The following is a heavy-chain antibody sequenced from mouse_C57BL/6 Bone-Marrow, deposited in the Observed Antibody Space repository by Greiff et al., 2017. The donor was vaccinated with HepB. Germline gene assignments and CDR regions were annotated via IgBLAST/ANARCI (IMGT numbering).Heavy chain of an antibody. Sequence: QVQLQQPGAELVKPGASVKLSCKASGYTFTSYWMHWVKQRPGQGLEWIGMIHPNSGSTNYNEKFKSKATLTVDKSSSTAYMQLSSLTSEDSAVYYCARRVEDYEAWFADWGQGTLVTVSA. D-gene: IGHD2-4*01. CDR2: IHPNSGST. J-gene: IGHJ3*01. V-gene: IGHV1-64*01. CDR1: GYTFTSYW. CDR3: ARRVEDYEAWFAD.